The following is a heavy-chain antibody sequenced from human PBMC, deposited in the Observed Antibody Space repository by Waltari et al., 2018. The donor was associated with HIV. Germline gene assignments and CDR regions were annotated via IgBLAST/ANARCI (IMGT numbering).Heavy chain of an antibody. J-gene: IGHJ4*02. CDR1: GYSIRSGYY. Sequence: QVQLQESGPGLVKPSETLSLTCAVSGYSIRSGYYWGWLRQPPGKGLEWIGSIYHSGSTYYNPSLKSRVTISVDTSKNQFSLKLSSVTAADTAVYYCARDPGYDSSGYEGDYWGKGTLVTVSS. D-gene: IGHD3-22*01. CDR3: ARDPGYDSSGYEGDY. CDR2: IYHSGST. V-gene: IGHV4-38-2*02.